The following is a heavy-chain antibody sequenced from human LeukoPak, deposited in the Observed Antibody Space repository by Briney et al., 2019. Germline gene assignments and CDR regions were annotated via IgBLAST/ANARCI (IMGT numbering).Heavy chain of an antibody. V-gene: IGHV1-46*01. J-gene: IGHJ4*02. CDR1: GYTFTGYY. CDR3: ARERTTGRIFDY. D-gene: IGHD1-1*01. CDR2: INPSGGST. Sequence: ASVKVSCKASGYTFTGYYMHWVRQAPGQGLEWMGIINPSGGSTSYAQKFQGRVTMTRDMSTSTVYMELSSLRSEDTAVYYCARERTTGRIFDYWGQGTLVTVSS.